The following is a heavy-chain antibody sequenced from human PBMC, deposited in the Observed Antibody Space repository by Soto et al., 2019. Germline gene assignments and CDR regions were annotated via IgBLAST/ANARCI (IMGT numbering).Heavy chain of an antibody. V-gene: IGHV1-18*01. CDR1: GYTFTSYG. CDR3: ARRSKNYDFWSGHPWWFDP. Sequence: GASVKVSCKASGYTFTSYGISWVRQAPGQGLEWMGWISAYNGDTNYAQKLQGRVTMTTDTSTSTAYMELRSLRSDDTAVYYCARRSKNYDFWSGHPWWFDPWGQGTLVTVSS. J-gene: IGHJ5*02. CDR2: ISAYNGDT. D-gene: IGHD3-3*01.